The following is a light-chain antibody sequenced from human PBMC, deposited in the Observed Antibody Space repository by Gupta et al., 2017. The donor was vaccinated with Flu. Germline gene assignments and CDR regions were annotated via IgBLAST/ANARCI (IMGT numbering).Light chain of an antibody. V-gene: IGLV2-14*01. CDR3: SSYTTSRTLV. CDR1: SSDVGGYNV. Sequence: QSALTQPASASGSPGPSIAISCTGSSSDVGGYNVVYWYQQYPGKAPKLLIYEVTKRPSGVSYRFSGSKSGNTASLTIAGLQAEDEADYYCSSYTTSRTLVFGGGTKLTVL. J-gene: IGLJ3*02. CDR2: EVT.